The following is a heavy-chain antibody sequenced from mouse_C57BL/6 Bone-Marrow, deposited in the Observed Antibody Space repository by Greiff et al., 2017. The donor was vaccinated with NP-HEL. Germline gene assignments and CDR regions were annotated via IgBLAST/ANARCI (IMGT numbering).Heavy chain of an antibody. D-gene: IGHD1-1*01. J-gene: IGHJ2*01. CDR1: GYTFTSYW. V-gene: IGHV1-69*01. CDR2: IDPSDSYT. Sequence: QVQLQQPGAELVMPGASVKLSCKASGYTFTSYWMHWVKQRPGQGLEWIGEIDPSDSYTNYNQKFKGKSTLTVDKSSSTAYMQLSSLTSEDSAVYYCVRFGNGSSPYSFDSWGPGTTLTVSS. CDR3: VRFGNGSSPYSFDS.